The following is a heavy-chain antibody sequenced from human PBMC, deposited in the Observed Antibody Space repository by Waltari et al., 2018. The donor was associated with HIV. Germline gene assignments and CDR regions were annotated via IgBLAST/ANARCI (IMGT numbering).Heavy chain of an antibody. CDR3: ARGKSSGRRAYYFDY. Sequence: QVQLQESGPGLVKPSQTLSLTCPVSGGSISSGGYYWSWIRQHPGKGLEWIGYIYYSGSTYYNPSLKSRVTISVDTSKNQFSLKLSSVTAADTAVYYCARGKSSGRRAYYFDYWGQGTLVTVSS. CDR1: GGSISSGGYY. CDR2: IYYSGST. J-gene: IGHJ4*02. V-gene: IGHV4-31*03. D-gene: IGHD3-22*01.